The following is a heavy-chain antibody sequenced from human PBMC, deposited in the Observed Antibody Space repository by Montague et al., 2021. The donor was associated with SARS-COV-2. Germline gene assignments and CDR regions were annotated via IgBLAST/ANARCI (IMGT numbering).Heavy chain of an antibody. V-gene: IGHV4-4*02. CDR1: GGSISSDNW. J-gene: IGHJ5*02. Sequence: SETLSLTCAVSGGSISSDNWWSWVRQSPGKGLEWIGEIFHSGSTXYNPSLKSRVTMSVDKSKNDFSLKLSPVTAADTAMYYCAGRITMVRGVTKKNNWFDPWGRGILVTVSS. CDR3: AGRITMVRGVTKKNNWFDP. CDR2: IFHSGST. D-gene: IGHD3-10*01.